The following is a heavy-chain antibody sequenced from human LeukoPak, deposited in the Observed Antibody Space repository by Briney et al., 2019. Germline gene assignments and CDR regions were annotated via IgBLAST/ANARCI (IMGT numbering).Heavy chain of an antibody. CDR3: ARATESYCSGGSCYRHYYYGMDV. J-gene: IGHJ6*02. V-gene: IGHV1-24*01. D-gene: IGHD2-15*01. Sequence: GASVKVSCKVSGYTLTELSMHWVRQAPGKGLEWMGGFDPEDGETIYAQKFQGRVTMTEDTSTDTAYMELSSLRSEDTAVYYCARATESYCSGGSCYRHYYYGMDVWGQGTTVTVSS. CDR2: FDPEDGET. CDR1: GYTLTELS.